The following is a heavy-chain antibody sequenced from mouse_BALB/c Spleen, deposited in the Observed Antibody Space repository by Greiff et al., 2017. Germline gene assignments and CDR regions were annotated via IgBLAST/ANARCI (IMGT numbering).Heavy chain of an antibody. CDR2: IDPANGNT. J-gene: IGHJ1*01. V-gene: IGHV14-3*02. CDR3: VERDGYYVEYWYFDV. D-gene: IGHD2-3*01. Sequence: VQLQQSGAELVKPGASVKLSCTASGFNIKDTYMHWVKQRPEQGLEWIGRIDPANGNTKYDPKFQGKATITADTSSNTAYLQLSSLTSEDTAVYYCVERDGYYVEYWYFDVWGAGTTVTVSS. CDR1: GFNIKDTY.